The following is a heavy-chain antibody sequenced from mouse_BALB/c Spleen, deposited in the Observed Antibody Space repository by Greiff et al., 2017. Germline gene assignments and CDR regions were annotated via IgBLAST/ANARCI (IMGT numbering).Heavy chain of an antibody. Sequence: VQRVESGGGLVQPGGSRKLSCAASGFTFSSFGMHWVRQAPEKGLEWVAYISSGSSTIYYADTVKGRFTISRDNPKNTLFLQMTSLRSEDTAMYYCARSYGNYPRYAMDYWGQGTSVTVSS. CDR1: GFTFSSFG. D-gene: IGHD2-1*01. CDR3: ARSYGNYPRYAMDY. V-gene: IGHV5-17*02. J-gene: IGHJ4*01. CDR2: ISSGSSTI.